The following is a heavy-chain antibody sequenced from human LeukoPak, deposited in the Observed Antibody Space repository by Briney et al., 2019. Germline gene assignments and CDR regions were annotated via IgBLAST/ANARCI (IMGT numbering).Heavy chain of an antibody. CDR2: IYYNGNT. V-gene: IGHV4-59*08. CDR1: GGSISSYY. J-gene: IGHJ4*02. D-gene: IGHD3-22*01. CDR3: ARWNYYEISGRVFDY. Sequence: SETLSLTCTVSGGSISSYYWVWIRQPPGKGLEWIGYIYYNGNTNYNPSLKSRVTISIDTSKTQFSLRLSSVTAADTAVYYCARWNYYEISGRVFDYWGQGTLVSVSS.